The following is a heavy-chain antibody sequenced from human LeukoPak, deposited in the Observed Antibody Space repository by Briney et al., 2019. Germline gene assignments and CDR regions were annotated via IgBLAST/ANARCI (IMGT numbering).Heavy chain of an antibody. CDR2: IYHSGST. CDR1: GYSISSGYY. J-gene: IGHJ5*02. D-gene: IGHD6-19*01. Sequence: SETLSLTCTVSGYSISSGYYWGWIRQPPGKGLEWIGSIYHSGSTYYNPSLKSRVTISVDTSKNQFSLKLSSVTAADTAVYYCARSYSSGWPNWFDPWGQGTLVTVSS. CDR3: ARSYSSGWPNWFDP. V-gene: IGHV4-38-2*02.